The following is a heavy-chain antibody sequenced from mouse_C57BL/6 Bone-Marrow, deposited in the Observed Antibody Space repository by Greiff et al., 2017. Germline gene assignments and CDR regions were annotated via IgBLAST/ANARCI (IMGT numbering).Heavy chain of an antibody. CDR1: GFTFSSYG. CDR3: ANDYGSSKYYYAMDY. V-gene: IGHV5-6*01. D-gene: IGHD1-1*01. Sequence: EVKLMESGGALVKPGGSLKLSCAASGFTFSSYGMSWVRQTPDKRLEWVATISSGGSYTYYPDSVKGRFTISRDNDKNTLYLQMSRLKSEDTAMYYCANDYGSSKYYYAMDYWGQGTSVTVSS. CDR2: ISSGGSYT. J-gene: IGHJ4*01.